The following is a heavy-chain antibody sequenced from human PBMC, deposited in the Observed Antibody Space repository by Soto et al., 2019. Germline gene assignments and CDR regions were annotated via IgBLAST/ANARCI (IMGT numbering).Heavy chain of an antibody. D-gene: IGHD1-26*01. CDR1: GGSISSSNYH. CDR2: MYYSGSA. CDR3: ARHVGNSPPGS. V-gene: IGHV4-39*01. Sequence: QLQLQESGPGLVKPSETLSLTCTVSGGSISSSNYHWGWIRQPPGKGLEWIGSMYYSGSAYYNPSLKSRGTISVDTAKNQFSLKLTSVTAADTGVYHCARHVGNSPPGSWGQGTLVTVSS. J-gene: IGHJ4*02.